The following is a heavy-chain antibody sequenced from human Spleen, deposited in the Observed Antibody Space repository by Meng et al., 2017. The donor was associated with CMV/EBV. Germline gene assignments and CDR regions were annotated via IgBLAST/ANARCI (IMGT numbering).Heavy chain of an antibody. J-gene: IGHJ6*02. CDR3: ARDHAEMDV. V-gene: IGHV1-18*04. Sequence: ASVKVSCKASGYTFIGYDLHWVRQAPGQGLEWMGWISAYNGNTNYAQKLQGRVTMTTDTSTSTAYMELSSLRSEDTAVYYCARDHAEMDVWGQGTTVTVSS. CDR1: GYTFIGYD. CDR2: ISAYNGNT.